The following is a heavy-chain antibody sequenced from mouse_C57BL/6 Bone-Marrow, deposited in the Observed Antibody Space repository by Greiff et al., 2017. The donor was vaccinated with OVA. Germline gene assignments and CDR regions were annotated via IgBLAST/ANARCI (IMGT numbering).Heavy chain of an antibody. V-gene: IGHV5-6*01. CDR3: ARHGVVATDY. CDR1: GFTFSSYG. CDR2: ISSGGSYT. D-gene: IGHD1-1*01. J-gene: IGHJ2*01. Sequence: EVKLQESGGDLVKPGGSLKLSCAASGFTFSSYGMSWVRQTPDKRLEWVATISSGGSYTYYPDSVKGRFTISRDNAKNTLYLQMSSLKSEDTAMYYCARHGVVATDYWGKGTTLTVSS.